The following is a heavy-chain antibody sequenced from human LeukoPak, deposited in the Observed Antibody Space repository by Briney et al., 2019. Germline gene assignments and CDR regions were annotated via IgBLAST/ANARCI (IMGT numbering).Heavy chain of an antibody. CDR2: MNPNSGNT. D-gene: IGHD6-19*01. V-gene: IGHV1-8*01. CDR3: ARLRRAVAGTYYYYYMDV. CDR1: GYTFTSYD. Sequence: GASVKVSCKASGYTFTSYDINWVRQATGQGLEWMGRMNPNSGNTGYAQKFQGRVTMTRNTSISTAYMELSSLRSEDTAVYYCARLRRAVAGTYYYYYMDVWGKGTTVTVSS. J-gene: IGHJ6*03.